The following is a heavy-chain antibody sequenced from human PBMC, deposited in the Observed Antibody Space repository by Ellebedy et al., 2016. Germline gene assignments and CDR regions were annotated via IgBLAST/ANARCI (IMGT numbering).Heavy chain of an antibody. J-gene: IGHJ4*02. CDR2: ISWNSGYI. Sequence: GGSLRLSCAASGFIFDDYAMHWVRQPPGKGLEWVSGISWNSGYIGYADSVKGRFTISRYNAKNSLYLQMNSLRAEDTALYYCAKDLVPSAIDYWGQGTLVTVSS. D-gene: IGHD2-2*01. V-gene: IGHV3-9*01. CDR1: GFIFDDYA. CDR3: AKDLVPSAIDY.